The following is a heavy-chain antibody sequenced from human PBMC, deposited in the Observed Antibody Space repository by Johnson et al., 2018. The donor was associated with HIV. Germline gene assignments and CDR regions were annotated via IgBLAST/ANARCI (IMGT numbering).Heavy chain of an antibody. Sequence: VQLVESGGGLVQPGRSLRLSCAASGFTFDDYAMHWVRQAPGKGLEWVSGISWNSGSRDYADSVKGRFTISRDNAKNSLSLQMNSLRAEDTAVYYCATSGDKYSSNWGDAFDIWGRGTMVTVSS. J-gene: IGHJ3*02. V-gene: IGHV3-9*01. CDR1: GFTFDDYA. CDR3: ATSGDKYSSNWGDAFDI. D-gene: IGHD6-13*01. CDR2: ISWNSGSR.